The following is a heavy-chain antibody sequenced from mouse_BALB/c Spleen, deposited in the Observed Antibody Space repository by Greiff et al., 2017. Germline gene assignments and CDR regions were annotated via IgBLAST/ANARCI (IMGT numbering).Heavy chain of an antibody. J-gene: IGHJ4*01. D-gene: IGHD2-3*01. CDR2: INPSTGYT. CDR1: GYTFTSYW. V-gene: IGHV1-7*01. Sequence: QVQLQQSGAELAKPGASVKMSCKASGYTFTSYWMHWVKQRPGQGLEWIGYINPSTGYTEYNQKFKDKATLTADKSSNTAYMQLSSLTSEDSAVYYCARGDDGYYYYAMDYWGQGTSVTVSS. CDR3: ARGDDGYYYYAMDY.